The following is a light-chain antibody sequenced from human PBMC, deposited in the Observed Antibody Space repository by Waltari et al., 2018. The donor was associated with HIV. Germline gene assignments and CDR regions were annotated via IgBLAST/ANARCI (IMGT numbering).Light chain of an antibody. J-gene: IGKJ1*01. V-gene: IGKV3-15*01. CDR1: QRVDSN. CDR3: QQYNSWPWT. CDR2: GTS. Sequence: EIVLTQSPDTLSVSPGERVTLPCRASQRVDSNFAWYQQKPGQAPRLLIFGTSSRAAGIPARISGSGSETESTLTISSLQSEDFAVYYCQQYNSWPWTFGQGTKVEVK.